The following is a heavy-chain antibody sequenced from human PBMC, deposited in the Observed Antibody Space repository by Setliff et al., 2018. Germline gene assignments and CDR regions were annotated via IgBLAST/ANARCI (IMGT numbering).Heavy chain of an antibody. Sequence: SETLSLTCAVYGGSFNSYYWSWIRQPPGKGLEWIGEINHSGSTNYNPSLKSRVTISVDTSKNQFSLKLSSVTAADTAVYYCARGKGSWVLLRWFDPWGQGTLVTVSS. CDR1: GGSFNSYY. CDR3: ARGKGSWVLLRWFDP. V-gene: IGHV4-34*01. J-gene: IGHJ5*02. CDR2: INHSGST. D-gene: IGHD3-10*01.